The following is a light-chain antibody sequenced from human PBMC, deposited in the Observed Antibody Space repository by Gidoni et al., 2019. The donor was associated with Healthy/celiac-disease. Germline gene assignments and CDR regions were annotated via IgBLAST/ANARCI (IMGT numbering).Light chain of an antibody. CDR1: QSVSSSY. J-gene: IGKJ1*01. V-gene: IGKV3-20*01. Sequence: EIVLTHSPRTLSLSPGERANLTCRASQSVSSSYLAWYQQKPGQAPRLLIYGASSRATGIPDRFSGSGSGTDFTLTISRLEPEDFAVYYCQQYGSSPWTFGQGTKVEIK. CDR3: QQYGSSPWT. CDR2: GAS.